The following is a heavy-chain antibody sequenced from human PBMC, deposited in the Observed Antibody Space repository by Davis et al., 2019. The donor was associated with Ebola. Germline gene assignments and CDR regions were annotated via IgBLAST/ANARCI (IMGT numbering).Heavy chain of an antibody. V-gene: IGHV3-11*01. CDR1: GFTFSDYS. CDR2: ISPTGNTI. D-gene: IGHD3-3*01. Sequence: GGSLRLSCAVSGFTFSDYSMSWIRQAPGKGLEWVSHISPTGNTIFYADSVKGRFTVSRDNAKNSLFLQMNSLRAEDTAVYYCARPEWHYGMDVWGKGTTVTVSS. CDR3: ARPEWHYGMDV. J-gene: IGHJ6*04.